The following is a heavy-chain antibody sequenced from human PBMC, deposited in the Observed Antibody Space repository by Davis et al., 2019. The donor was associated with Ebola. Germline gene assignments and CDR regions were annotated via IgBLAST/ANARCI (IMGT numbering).Heavy chain of an antibody. CDR2: IWYDGSNK. Sequence: GESLKISCAASGFTVSSNYMSWVRQAPGKGLEWVAVIWYDGSNKYYADSVKGRFTISRDNSKNTLYLQMNSLRAEDTAVYYCAREEEYQLLFSEYYFDYWGQGTLVTVSS. CDR1: GFTVSSNY. J-gene: IGHJ4*02. D-gene: IGHD2-2*01. V-gene: IGHV3-33*08. CDR3: AREEEYQLLFSEYYFDY.